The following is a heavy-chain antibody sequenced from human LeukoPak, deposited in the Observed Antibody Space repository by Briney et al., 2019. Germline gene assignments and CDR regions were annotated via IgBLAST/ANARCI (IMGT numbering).Heavy chain of an antibody. CDR2: IYTSGGT. CDR3: ARDNPPRYYYMDV. J-gene: IGHJ6*03. CDR1: GGSISSYY. V-gene: IGHV4-4*07. Sequence: PSETLSLTCTVSGGSISSYYWSWIRQPAGKGLEWIGRIYTSGGTNYNPCLKSRVTMSVDTSKNQFSLKLSSVTAADTAVYYCARDNPPRYYYMDVWGKGTTVTVSS.